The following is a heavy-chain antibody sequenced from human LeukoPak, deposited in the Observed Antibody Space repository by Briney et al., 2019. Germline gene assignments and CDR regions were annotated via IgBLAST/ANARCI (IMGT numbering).Heavy chain of an antibody. J-gene: IGHJ4*02. CDR3: AKEGGSGSGWYLVY. CDR1: GFTFSSYG. CDR2: ISYDGSNK. V-gene: IGHV3-30*18. Sequence: GRSLRLSCAASGFTFSSYGMHWVRQAPGKGLEWVAVISYDGSNKYYADSVKGRFTISRDNSKNTLYLQMNSLRAEDTAVYYCAKEGGSGSGWYLVYWGQGTLVTVSS. D-gene: IGHD6-19*01.